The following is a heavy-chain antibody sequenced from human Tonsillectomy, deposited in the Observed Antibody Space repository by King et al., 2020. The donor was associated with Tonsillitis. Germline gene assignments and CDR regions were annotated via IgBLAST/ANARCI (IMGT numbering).Heavy chain of an antibody. CDR3: ARLPYMDV. J-gene: IGHJ6*03. CDR1: GFTVSSNY. Sequence: VQLVESGGGLVQPGGSLRLSCAASGFTVSSNYMTWVRQTPVKGLEWVSVLYSGGSTYYADSVRGRFTISRDNSKNTLYLQMNNLRAEDTAVYYCARLPYMDVWDKGITVTVSS. CDR2: LYSGGST. V-gene: IGHV3-66*04.